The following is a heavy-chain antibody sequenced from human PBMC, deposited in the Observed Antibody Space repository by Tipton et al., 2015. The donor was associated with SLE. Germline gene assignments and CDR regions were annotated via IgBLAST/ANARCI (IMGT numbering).Heavy chain of an antibody. V-gene: IGHV4-38-2*02. CDR3: AREAGDPPYFQH. Sequence: TLSLTCAVSGYSISCGYDWGCIRQPLGKGLECIVSLYHSGSTYYNPSLKSRVTISLDTSKNQFSLKLNSVTAADTAVYYCAREAGDPPYFQHWGPGTLVTVS. D-gene: IGHD2-21*02. J-gene: IGHJ1*01. CDR2: LYHSGST. CDR1: GYSISCGYD.